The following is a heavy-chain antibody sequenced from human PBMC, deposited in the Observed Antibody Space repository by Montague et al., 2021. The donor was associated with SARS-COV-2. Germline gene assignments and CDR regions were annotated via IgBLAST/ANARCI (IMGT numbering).Heavy chain of an antibody. CDR2: IHHSGST. Sequence: SETLSLTCAVYGGSFSDYYWSWIRQTPGKGLEWIGEIHHSGSTNYNPSLKRRVTISVDTSKNQFSLELSSVTAADTAVYYCAREDRWNWFDPWGQGTLVIVSS. D-gene: IGHD5-24*01. V-gene: IGHV4-34*01. J-gene: IGHJ5*02. CDR1: GGSFSDYY. CDR3: AREDRWNWFDP.